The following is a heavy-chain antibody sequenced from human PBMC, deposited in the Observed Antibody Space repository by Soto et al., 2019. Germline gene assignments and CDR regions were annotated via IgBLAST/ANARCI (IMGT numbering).Heavy chain of an antibody. D-gene: IGHD2-2*01. CDR2: INAGNGNT. CDR1: GYTFTSYA. J-gene: IGHJ6*02. Sequence: ASVKVSCKASGYTFTSYAMHWVRQAPGQRLEWMGWINAGNGNTKYSQKFQGRVTITRDTSASTAYMELSSLRSEDTAVYYCARDHWGYCSSTSCYYYYGMDVWRQGTTVTVAS. CDR3: ARDHWGYCSSTSCYYYYGMDV. V-gene: IGHV1-3*01.